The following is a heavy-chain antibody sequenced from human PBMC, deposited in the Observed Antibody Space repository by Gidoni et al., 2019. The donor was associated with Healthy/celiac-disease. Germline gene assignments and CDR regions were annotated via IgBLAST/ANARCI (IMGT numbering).Heavy chain of an antibody. V-gene: IGHV3-30*18. J-gene: IGHJ4*02. CDR1: GFTFSSYG. Sequence: QVQLVESGGGVVQPGRSLRLSCAASGFTFSSYGMHWVRQAPGKGLEWVAVISYDGSNKYYADSVKGRFTISRDNSKNTLYLQMNSLRAEDTAVYYCAKDGGSGSYRSFDYWGQGTLVTVSS. CDR3: AKDGGSGSYRSFDY. CDR2: ISYDGSNK. D-gene: IGHD3-10*01.